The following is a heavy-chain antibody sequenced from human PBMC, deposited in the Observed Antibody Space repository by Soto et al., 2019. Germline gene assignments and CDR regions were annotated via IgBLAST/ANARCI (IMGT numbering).Heavy chain of an antibody. J-gene: IGHJ4*02. CDR3: AREGIVAALDY. V-gene: IGHV3-21*01. CDR2: ISSSSSYI. CDR1: GFTFSSYS. D-gene: IGHD6-13*01. Sequence: EVQLVESGGGLVKHGGSLRLSCAASGFTFSSYSMNWVRQAPGKGLEWVSSISSSSSYIYYADSVKGRFTISRDNAKNSLYLQVNSLRAEDTAVYYCAREGIVAALDYWGQGTLVTVSS.